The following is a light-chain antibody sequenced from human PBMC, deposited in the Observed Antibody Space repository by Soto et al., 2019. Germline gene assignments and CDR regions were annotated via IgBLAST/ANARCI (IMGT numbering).Light chain of an antibody. Sequence: DIQMTQSPSTLSASVGDRVTLTFRASQSISSWLAWYQQKPGKAPKLLIYDASSLESGVPSRFSGSGSGTEFTLTISSLQPDDFATYYCLQYYDYRTFGQGTKVDIK. CDR2: DAS. V-gene: IGKV1-5*01. CDR3: LQYYDYRT. J-gene: IGKJ1*01. CDR1: QSISSW.